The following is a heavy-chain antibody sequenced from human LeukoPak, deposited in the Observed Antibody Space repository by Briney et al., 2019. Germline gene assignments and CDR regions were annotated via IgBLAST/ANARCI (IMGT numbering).Heavy chain of an antibody. J-gene: IGHJ4*02. CDR3: ARSYPTGSHYAAYY. CDR2: IYSGGST. CDR1: GFTLSSNY. V-gene: IGHV3-53*01. D-gene: IGHD1-26*01. Sequence: PGGSLRLSCAASGFTLSSNYMSWVRQAPGKGLEWVSVIYSGGSTYYADSVKGRFTISRDSSKNTLFLQMNSLRTGDTAIYYCARSYPTGSHYAAYYWGQGALVTVSS.